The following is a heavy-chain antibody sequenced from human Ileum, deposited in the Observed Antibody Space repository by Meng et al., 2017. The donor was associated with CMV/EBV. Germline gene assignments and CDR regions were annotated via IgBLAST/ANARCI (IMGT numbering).Heavy chain of an antibody. Sequence: SETLSPTCAVSGGSISNSNWWSWVRQPPGKGLEWIAQIYHSGSTNYNPSLKSRVTISVDRSRNEFSLELNSVTAADTAVYYCATDRNWNGMDVWGQGITVTVSS. CDR1: GGSISNSNW. CDR3: ATDRNWNGMDV. V-gene: IGHV4-4*02. CDR2: IYHSGST. D-gene: IGHD1-1*01. J-gene: IGHJ6*02.